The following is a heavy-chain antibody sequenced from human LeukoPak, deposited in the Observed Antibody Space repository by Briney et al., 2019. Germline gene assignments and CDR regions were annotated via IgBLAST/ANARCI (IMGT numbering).Heavy chain of an antibody. V-gene: IGHV1-69*01. J-gene: IGHJ6*03. CDR1: GGTFSSYA. Sequence: GSSVKVSCKASGGTFSSYAISWVQQAPGQGLEWMGGIIPIFGTANYAQKFQGRVTITADESTSTAYMELSSLRSEDTAVYYCARDGITMVRGVMSYYYYMDVWGKGTTVTVSS. CDR2: IIPIFGTA. CDR3: ARDGITMVRGVMSYYYYMDV. D-gene: IGHD3-10*01.